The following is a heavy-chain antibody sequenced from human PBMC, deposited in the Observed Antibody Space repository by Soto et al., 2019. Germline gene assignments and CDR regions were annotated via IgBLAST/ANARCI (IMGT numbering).Heavy chain of an antibody. CDR3: ARMAGGRISGSGNYGMDV. V-gene: IGHV1-69*13. CDR1: GGTFSSYA. J-gene: IGHJ6*02. CDR2: IIPIFGTA. Sequence: GASVKVSCKASGGTFSSYAISWVRQAPGQGLEWMGGIIPIFGTANYAQKFQGRVTITADESTSTAYMELSSLRSEDTAVYYCARMAGGRISGSGNYGMDVWGQGTTVTVSS. D-gene: IGHD1-26*01.